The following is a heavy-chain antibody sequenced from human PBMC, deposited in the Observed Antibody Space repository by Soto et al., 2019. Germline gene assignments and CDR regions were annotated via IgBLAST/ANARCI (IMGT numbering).Heavy chain of an antibody. CDR1: GGSVNIGADY. CDR2: IHYSGST. V-gene: IGHV4-61*08. D-gene: IGHD3-16*01. J-gene: IGHJ5*02. CDR3: AGARQYYDCELDP. Sequence: SETLSLTCTVPGGSVNIGADYWSWIRQPPGKGLEWIGFIHYSGSTNYNPSLKSRVTISLDTSENQFSLKLTSVTAADTAIYYCAGARQYYDCELDPWGQGTLVTVSS.